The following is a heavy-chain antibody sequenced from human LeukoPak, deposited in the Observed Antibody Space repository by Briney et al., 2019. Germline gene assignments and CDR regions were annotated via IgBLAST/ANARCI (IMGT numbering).Heavy chain of an antibody. D-gene: IGHD3-16*02. Sequence: SETLSLTCTVSGGSISSYYWGWIRQPPGKGLEWIGSIYYSGSTYYNPSLKSRVTISVDTSKNQFSLKLSSVTAADTAVYYCARDRMITFGGVIVPRWFDPWGQGTLVTVSS. V-gene: IGHV4-39*07. CDR1: GGSISSYY. CDR3: ARDRMITFGGVIVPRWFDP. CDR2: IYYSGST. J-gene: IGHJ5*02.